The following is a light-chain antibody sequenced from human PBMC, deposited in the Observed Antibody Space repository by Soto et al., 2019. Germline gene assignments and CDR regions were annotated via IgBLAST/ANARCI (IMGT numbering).Light chain of an antibody. CDR3: RTWGSGIRVV. V-gene: IGLV4-69*01. Sequence: QLVLTQSPSASASLGASVKLTCTLSSGHSSYAIAWHQQQPEKGPRYLMKLNSDGSHSKGDGIPDRFSGSSSGAERYLPISSLQSEDEADYYCRTWGSGIRVVFGGGTKLTVL. CDR1: SGHSSYA. J-gene: IGLJ2*01. CDR2: LNSDGSH.